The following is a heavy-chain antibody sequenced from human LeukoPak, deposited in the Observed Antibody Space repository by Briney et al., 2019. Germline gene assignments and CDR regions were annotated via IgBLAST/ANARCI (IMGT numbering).Heavy chain of an antibody. J-gene: IGHJ5*02. CDR1: GGSISGYF. CDR3: AKYAAPGGPTWFAL. CDR2: IHYTGTT. D-gene: IGHD2-15*01. V-gene: IGHV4-59*08. Sequence: PSETLSLSCTVSGGSISGYFWSWIRQPPGKGLEWIGYIHYTGTTSYNPSLKSRATITLDPSKNQFSLRLSSVTAADTAVYYCAKYAAPGGPTWFALWGQGTLVTVSS.